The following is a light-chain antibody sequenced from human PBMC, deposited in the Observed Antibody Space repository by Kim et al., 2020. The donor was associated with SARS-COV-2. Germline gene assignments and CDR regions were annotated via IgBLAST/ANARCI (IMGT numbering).Light chain of an antibody. Sequence: VTISCSGSSSNFGRHVVKLYQQLPGTAPKVFIYNDNPRPSGVPDRFSGSRSGTSASLAISGLQSEDEADYYCATWDVTLNGWVFGGGTQLTVL. V-gene: IGLV1-44*01. J-gene: IGLJ3*02. CDR2: NDN. CDR1: SSNFGRHV. CDR3: ATWDVTLNGWV.